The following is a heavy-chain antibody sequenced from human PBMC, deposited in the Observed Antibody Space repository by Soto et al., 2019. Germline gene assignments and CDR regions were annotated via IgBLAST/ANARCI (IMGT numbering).Heavy chain of an antibody. D-gene: IGHD6-19*01. Sequence: PGGSLRLSCAASGFTFSSYGMHWVRQAPGKGLEWVSGITTSGSSTYYADSVKGRFTISRDNSKNTLHLQMNSLRAEDTAVYYCAKPITLPGSGSWGQGTLVTVSS. CDR2: ITTSGSST. J-gene: IGHJ5*02. CDR1: GFTFSSYG. CDR3: AKPITLPGSGS. V-gene: IGHV3-23*01.